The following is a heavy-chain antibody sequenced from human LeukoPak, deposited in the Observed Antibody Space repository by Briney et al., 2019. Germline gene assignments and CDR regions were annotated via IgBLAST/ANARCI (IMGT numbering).Heavy chain of an antibody. J-gene: IGHJ4*02. D-gene: IGHD7-27*01. V-gene: IGHV5-51*01. CDR2: IYPSDSDT. CDR1: GYTFSNYW. Sequence: GESLKISCEASGYTFSNYWIGWVRQMPGKGLEWMGIIYPSDSDTTYSPSFQGQVTISADKSISTAYLQWSSPKASDTAMYYCARRELGILYYFDYWGQGTLVTVSS. CDR3: ARRELGILYYFDY.